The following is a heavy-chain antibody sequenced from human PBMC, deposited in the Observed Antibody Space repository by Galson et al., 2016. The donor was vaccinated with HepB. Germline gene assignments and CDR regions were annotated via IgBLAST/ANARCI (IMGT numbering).Heavy chain of an antibody. J-gene: IGHJ2*01. D-gene: IGHD3-22*01. Sequence: CAISGDSVSSNSAAWNWIRQSSSRGLEWLGRTYYRSKWYNDYAVSVKSRITINPDTSKNQFSLQLNSVTPEDTAVYYCARDKYYDSCDDGAFDLWGRGTLVTVSS. V-gene: IGHV6-1*01. CDR2: TYYRSKWYN. CDR3: ARDKYYDSCDDGAFDL. CDR1: GDSVSSNSAA.